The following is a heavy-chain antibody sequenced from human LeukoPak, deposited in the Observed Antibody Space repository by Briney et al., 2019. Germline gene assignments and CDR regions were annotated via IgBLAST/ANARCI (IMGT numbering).Heavy chain of an antibody. V-gene: IGHV4-39*07. Sequence: PSETLSLTCTVSGGSISSSSYYWGWIRQPPGKGLEWIGSIYYSGSTYYNPSLKSRVTISVDTSKNQFSLKLSSVTAADTAVYYCARCPTGSRNWFDPWGQGTLVTVSS. CDR2: IYYSGST. J-gene: IGHJ5*02. D-gene: IGHD3-10*01. CDR3: ARCPTGSRNWFDP. CDR1: GGSISSSSYY.